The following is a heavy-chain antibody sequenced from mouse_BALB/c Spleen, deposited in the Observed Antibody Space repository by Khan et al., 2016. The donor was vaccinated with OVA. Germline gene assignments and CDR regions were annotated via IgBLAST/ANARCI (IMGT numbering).Heavy chain of an antibody. D-gene: IGHD3-3*01. CDR1: GYTITSGYV. V-gene: IGHV3-2*02. CDR2: ISYSGST. CDR3: SSTARIKY. J-gene: IGHJ2*01. Sequence: VQLKQSGPGLVKPSQSLSLTCTVTGYTITSGYVRNWNRQFPGNKLERMGNISYSGSTNYNQSLKSRISITRDTSNNKVFMQLNSVTTEDTATYCCSSTARIKYWGQGTTLTVSS.